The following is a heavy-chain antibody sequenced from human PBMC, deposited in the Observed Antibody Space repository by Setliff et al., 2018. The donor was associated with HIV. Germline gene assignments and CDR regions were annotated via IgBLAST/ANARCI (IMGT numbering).Heavy chain of an antibody. D-gene: IGHD2-15*01. V-gene: IGHV3-48*04. CDR3: AREIGGYCSDGICHEYFDS. Sequence: GGSLRLSCAASGFTFSSYSMNWVRQAPGKGLEWLAYISSRGTTIYYADSVKGRFSISRDNAKNSVYLQMNSLRAEDTAVYYCAREIGGYCSDGICHEYFDSWGQGALVTVSS. J-gene: IGHJ4*02. CDR2: ISSRGTTI. CDR1: GFTFSSYS.